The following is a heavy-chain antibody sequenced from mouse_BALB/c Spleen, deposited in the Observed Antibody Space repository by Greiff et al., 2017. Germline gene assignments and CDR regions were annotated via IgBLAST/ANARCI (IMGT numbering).Heavy chain of an antibody. Sequence: VQLQQSGAELVKPGASVKLSCTASGFNIKDTYMHWVKQRPEQGLEWIGRIDPANGNTKYDTKFQGKATITADTSSNTAYLQLSSLTSEDTAVYYCASRYGNSGGVDYWGQGSSDTVSS. CDR1: GFNIKDTY. V-gene: IGHV14-3*02. CDR2: IDPANGNT. J-gene: IGHJ4*01. CDR3: ASRYGNSGGVDY. D-gene: IGHD2-10*02.